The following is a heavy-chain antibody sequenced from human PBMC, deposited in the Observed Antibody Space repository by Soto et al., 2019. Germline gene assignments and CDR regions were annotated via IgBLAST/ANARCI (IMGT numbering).Heavy chain of an antibody. CDR3: ARQLGSACYDY. Sequence: GGSLRLSCAVSGFTFSAYTMNWVRQAPGKGLEWVSSITYDSAYIYYADSVKGRFTISRDNAKNSLYLQMNSLRAEDTAVYYCARQLGSACYDYWGQGILVTVSS. J-gene: IGHJ4*02. CDR2: ITYDSAYI. D-gene: IGHD5-12*01. CDR1: GFTFSAYT. V-gene: IGHV3-21*01.